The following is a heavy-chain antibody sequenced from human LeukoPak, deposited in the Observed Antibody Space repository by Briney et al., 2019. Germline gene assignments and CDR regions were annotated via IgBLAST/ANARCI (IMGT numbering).Heavy chain of an antibody. CDR3: ARAPYCSGGSCYFDY. D-gene: IGHD2-15*01. CDR2: ISSSSYI. V-gene: IGHV3-21*01. CDR1: GFTFSSYS. J-gene: IGHJ4*02. Sequence: PGGSLRLSCAASGFTFSSYSMNWVRQAPGKGLEWVSSISSSSYIYYADSVKGRFTISRDNAKNSLYLQMNSLRAEDTAVYYCARAPYCSGGSCYFDYWGQGTLVTVSS.